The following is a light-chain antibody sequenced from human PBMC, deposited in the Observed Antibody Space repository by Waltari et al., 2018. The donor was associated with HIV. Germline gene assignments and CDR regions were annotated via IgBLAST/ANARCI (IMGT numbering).Light chain of an antibody. CDR3: CSYAGSSTYVV. Sequence: QFALTQPASVSGSPGQLITITCLATSTDVGSHHVVSGYQQHPGKAPKLMIYEVSKRPSGVSNRFSGSKSGNTASLTISGLQAEDEADYYCCSYAGSSTYVVFGGGTKLTVL. V-gene: IGLV2-23*02. CDR1: STDVGSHHV. J-gene: IGLJ2*01. CDR2: EVS.